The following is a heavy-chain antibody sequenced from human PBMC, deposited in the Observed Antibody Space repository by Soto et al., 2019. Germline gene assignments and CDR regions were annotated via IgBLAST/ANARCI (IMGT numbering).Heavy chain of an antibody. CDR3: ARHLNSWRWFDP. D-gene: IGHD2-15*01. CDR1: GYSFTSYW. Sequence: GESLKISCKGSGYSFTSYWISWVRQMPGKGLEWMGRIDPSDSYTNYSPSFQGHVTISADKSISTAYLQWSSLKASDTAMYYCARHLNSWRWFDPWGQGTLVTVSS. CDR2: IDPSDSYT. V-gene: IGHV5-10-1*01. J-gene: IGHJ5*02.